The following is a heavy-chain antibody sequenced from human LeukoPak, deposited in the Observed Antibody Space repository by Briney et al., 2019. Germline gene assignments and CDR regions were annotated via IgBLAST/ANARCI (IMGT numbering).Heavy chain of an antibody. CDR1: GYSISSGYY. J-gene: IGHJ4*02. CDR3: ARHWVLYYFDY. Sequence: SETLSLTCAVSGYSISSGYYWGWIRQPPGKGLEWIGSFYHSGSTYYNPSLKSRVTISVDTSKNQFSLKLSSVTAADTAVYYCARHWVLYYFDYWGQGTLVTVSS. V-gene: IGHV4-38-2*01. CDR2: FYHSGST. D-gene: IGHD3-16*01.